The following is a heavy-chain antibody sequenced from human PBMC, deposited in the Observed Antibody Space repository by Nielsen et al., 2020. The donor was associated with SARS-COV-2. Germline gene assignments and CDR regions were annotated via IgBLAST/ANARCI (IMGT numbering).Heavy chain of an antibody. V-gene: IGHV1-24*01. CDR3: ATSPAVADPGVWFDP. Sequence: ASVKVSCKVSVYTLTELSMHWVRQAPGKGLEWMGGFDPEDGETIYAQKFQDRVTMTEDTSTDTAYMELSSLRSEDTAVYYCATSPAVADPGVWFDPWGQGTLVTVSS. CDR2: FDPEDGET. CDR1: VYTLTELS. J-gene: IGHJ5*02. D-gene: IGHD6-19*01.